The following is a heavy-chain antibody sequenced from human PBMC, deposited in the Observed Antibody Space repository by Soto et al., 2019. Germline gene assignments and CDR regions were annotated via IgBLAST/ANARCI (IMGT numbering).Heavy chain of an antibody. V-gene: IGHV3-30*18. J-gene: IGHJ3*02. Sequence: GGSLRLSCAASGFPFSSYGMHWVRQAPGKGLEWVAVISYDGSNKYYADSVKGRFTISRDNSKNTLYLQMNSLRAEDTAVYYCAKDQGSSGYLGAFDIWGQGTMVTVSS. CDR1: GFPFSSYG. CDR2: ISYDGSNK. D-gene: IGHD3-22*01. CDR3: AKDQGSSGYLGAFDI.